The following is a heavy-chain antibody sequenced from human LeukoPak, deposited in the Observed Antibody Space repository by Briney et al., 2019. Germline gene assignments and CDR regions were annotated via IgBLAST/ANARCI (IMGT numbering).Heavy chain of an antibody. Sequence: ASVKVSCKASGYTFTGYYMHWVRQAPGQGLEWMGWINPNSGGTNYAQKFQGRVTMTRDTSISTAYMELSRLRSDDTAVYYCARVHVSSGGTFDYWGQGTLVTVSS. D-gene: IGHD6-19*01. J-gene: IGHJ4*02. CDR2: INPNSGGT. CDR3: ARVHVSSGGTFDY. V-gene: IGHV1-2*02. CDR1: GYTFTGYY.